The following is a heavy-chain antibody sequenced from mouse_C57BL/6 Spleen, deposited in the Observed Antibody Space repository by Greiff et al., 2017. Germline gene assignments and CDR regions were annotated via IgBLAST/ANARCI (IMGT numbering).Heavy chain of an antibody. D-gene: IGHD2-5*01. CDR2: IDPEDGAT. CDR3: TTFYSNYDY. J-gene: IGHJ2*02. CDR1: GFNIKDYY. V-gene: IGHV14-1*01. Sequence: VQLQQSGAELVRPGASVKLSCTASGFNIKDYYMHWVQQSPEQGLEWIGRIDPEDGATEYAPKFQGKATMAADTSSNTAYLQLSSLTSKDSSVYYFTTFYSNYDYWGQGTSLTVSS.